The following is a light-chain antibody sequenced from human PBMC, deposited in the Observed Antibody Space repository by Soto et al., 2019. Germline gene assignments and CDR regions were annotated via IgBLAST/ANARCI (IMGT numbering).Light chain of an antibody. Sequence: DIQMTQSPSTLSASVGDRVTITCRASQSFGRWLAWYQQKPGKAPKLLIYKASILQNGVPSRFSGGGSGTEFTLTISSLQPDDFATYYCQQYNTYATFGQGTKVDIK. J-gene: IGKJ1*01. CDR1: QSFGRW. V-gene: IGKV1-5*03. CDR3: QQYNTYAT. CDR2: KAS.